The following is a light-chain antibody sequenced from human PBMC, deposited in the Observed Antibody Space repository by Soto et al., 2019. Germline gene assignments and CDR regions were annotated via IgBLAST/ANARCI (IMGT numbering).Light chain of an antibody. V-gene: IGKV1-5*01. CDR2: DAS. J-gene: IGKJ1*01. CDR3: QQYTSYSRA. Sequence: DIQMTQSPSTLSASVGDRVTMTFRASQSISHFLAWYQQKPVKVPKLLIYDASNLGSGVPSRFSGSGSGTDFTLTISGLQPDDFTTYYCQQYTSYSRAFGQGTKVDIK. CDR1: QSISHF.